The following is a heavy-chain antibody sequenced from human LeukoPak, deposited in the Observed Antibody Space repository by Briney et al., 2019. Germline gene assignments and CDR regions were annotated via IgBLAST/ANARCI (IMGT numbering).Heavy chain of an antibody. Sequence: GGSLTLPCVASGFTFSYHEMNWVRLAPGKGLEWVSYITYRGSTTYYADSVKGRFTISRDNAKNSLYLQMNSLRVEDTAIYYCARRLLGMSCYFDFWGQGELLSVSS. CDR3: ARRLLGMSCYFDF. D-gene: IGHD3-3*01. CDR1: GFTFSYHE. J-gene: IGHJ4*02. CDR2: ITYRGSTT. V-gene: IGHV3-48*03.